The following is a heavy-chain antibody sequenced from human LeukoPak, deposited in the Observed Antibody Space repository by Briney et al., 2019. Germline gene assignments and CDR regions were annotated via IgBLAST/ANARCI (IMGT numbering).Heavy chain of an antibody. V-gene: IGHV3-74*01. CDR3: ASGGGWVFNN. CDR2: ISNDGTST. Sequence: PGGSLRLSCAVSGLTFSNYWMHWVRQAPGKGLVWVSRISNDGTSTSYADSVKGRFTISRDNAKNTLYLQMNSLRGEDTAVYYCASGGGWVFNNWGQGTLVTVSS. J-gene: IGHJ4*02. CDR1: GLTFSNYW. D-gene: IGHD6-19*01.